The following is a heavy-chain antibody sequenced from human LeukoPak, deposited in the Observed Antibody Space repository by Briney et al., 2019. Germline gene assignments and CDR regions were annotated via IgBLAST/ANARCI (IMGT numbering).Heavy chain of an antibody. V-gene: IGHV3-23*01. Sequence: GGSLRLSCVASGFTFSSYAVSWFRQAPGKGLEWVSTVCRSGVATYYADSVRGRFTTSKDSSKNTLQMNSLSAEDTAIYYCVKHSGGVYGNSDSWGQGILVTVSS. D-gene: IGHD1-1*01. CDR1: GFTFSSYA. J-gene: IGHJ4*02. CDR3: VKHSGGVYGNSDS. CDR2: VCRSGVAT.